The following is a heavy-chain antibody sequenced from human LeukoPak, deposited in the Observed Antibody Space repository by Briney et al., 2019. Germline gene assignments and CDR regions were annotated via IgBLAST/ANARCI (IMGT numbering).Heavy chain of an antibody. Sequence: PGGSLRLSCAASGFTVSSNYMSWVRQAPGKGLEWVSVIYSGGSTYYADSVKGRFTISRDNSKNTLYLQMNSLRAEDTAVYYCARDLGLRAGESRAEYFQHWGQGTLVTVSS. CDR2: IYSGGST. CDR3: ARDLGLRAGESRAEYFQH. CDR1: GFTVSSNY. D-gene: IGHD3-10*01. J-gene: IGHJ1*01. V-gene: IGHV3-66*01.